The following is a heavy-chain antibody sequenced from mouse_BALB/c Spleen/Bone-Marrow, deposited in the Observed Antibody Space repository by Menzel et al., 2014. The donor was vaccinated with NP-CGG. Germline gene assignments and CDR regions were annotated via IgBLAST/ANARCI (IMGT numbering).Heavy chain of an antibody. CDR3: ANYYGSTWFAY. CDR1: GFTFSDYY. Sequence: DGHLVGSRGSLVHPGGSLKPSCAASGFTFSDYYMYWVRQTPEKRLEWVATISDGGSYTYYPDSVKGRFTISRDNAKNNLYLQMSSLKSEDTAMYYCANYYGSTWFAYLDQTTPANVSA. CDR2: ISDGGSYT. D-gene: IGHD1-1*01. V-gene: IGHV5-4*02. J-gene: IGHJ3*01.